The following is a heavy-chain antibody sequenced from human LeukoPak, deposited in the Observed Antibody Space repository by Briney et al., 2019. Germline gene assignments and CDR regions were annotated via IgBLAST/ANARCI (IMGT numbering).Heavy chain of an antibody. CDR1: GGSISSSNYY. D-gene: IGHD3-10*01. Sequence: SETLSLTCTVSGGSISSSNYYWGWIRQPPGKGLEWIGSIYYSGTTYYNPSLKSRVTISVDTSKNQFSLKLSSVTAADTAVYYCARTTMVRGVPLYFDYWGQGTLVTVSS. CDR2: IYYSGTT. J-gene: IGHJ4*02. CDR3: ARTTMVRGVPLYFDY. V-gene: IGHV4-39*07.